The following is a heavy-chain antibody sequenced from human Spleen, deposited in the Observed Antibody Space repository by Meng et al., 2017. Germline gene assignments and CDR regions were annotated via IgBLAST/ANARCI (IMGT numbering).Heavy chain of an antibody. CDR3: ARVLRSTRHFDY. V-gene: IGHV4-31*03. CDR2: IYYTGNT. J-gene: IGHJ4*02. Sequence: QVQLQESGPGLVKPSQTLSLTFTVSGASISRICYYWRWIRQHPGKGLEWVGYIYYTGNTDYNPSLNSRLTISVDMSKNQFSLKLSSVTAADTAVYYCARVLRSTRHFDYWGQGALVTVSS. CDR1: GASISRICYY.